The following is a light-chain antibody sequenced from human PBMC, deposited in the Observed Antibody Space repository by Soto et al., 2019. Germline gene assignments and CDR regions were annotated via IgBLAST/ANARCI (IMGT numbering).Light chain of an antibody. CDR1: QSVSSSY. J-gene: IGKJ1*01. CDR2: GAS. CDR3: QQYGSSPRT. V-gene: IGKV3-20*01. Sequence: EIVLTQSPGTLSLSPGERATLSCRASQSVSSSYLAWYQQKPGQAPRLLIYGASCRDTGILDSFNGSGSGTDFTLTISRLEPEDFAVYYCQQYGSSPRTFGQGTKVEIK.